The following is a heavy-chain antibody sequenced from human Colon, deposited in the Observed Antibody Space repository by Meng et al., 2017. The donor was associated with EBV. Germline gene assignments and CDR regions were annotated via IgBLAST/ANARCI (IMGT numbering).Heavy chain of an antibody. CDR2: IHHSGSA. Sequence: QGRREELGPGMVGPSQTLSLTCTVSGGSMSSGNYYWSWIRQPPGKGLEWIGYIHHSGSAYYNPSLKSRVSISVDTSKNQFSLNLNSMTAADTAVYYCASFDHIPRRNYFDYWGQGTLVTVSS. V-gene: IGHV4-30-4*01. J-gene: IGHJ4*02. CDR1: GGSMSSGNYY. CDR3: ASFDHIPRRNYFDY. D-gene: IGHD2-21*01.